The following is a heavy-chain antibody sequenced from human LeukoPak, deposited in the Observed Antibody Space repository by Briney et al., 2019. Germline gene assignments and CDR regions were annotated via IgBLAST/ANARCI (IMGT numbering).Heavy chain of an antibody. CDR1: GFTFSSYG. D-gene: IGHD1-20*01. J-gene: IGHJ4*02. V-gene: IGHV3-33*06. CDR2: IWYDGSNK. Sequence: GGSLRLSCAASGFTFSSYGMHWVRQAPGKGLEWVAVIWYDGSNKYYADSVKGRFTISRDNSKNTLYLKMNSLRAEDTAVYYCAKDLTGTSTYYFDYWGQGTLVTVSS. CDR3: AKDLTGTSTYYFDY.